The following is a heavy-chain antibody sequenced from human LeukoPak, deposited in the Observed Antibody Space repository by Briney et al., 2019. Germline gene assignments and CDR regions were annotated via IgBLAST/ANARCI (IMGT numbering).Heavy chain of an antibody. CDR2: INPNSGGT. V-gene: IGHV1-2*06. J-gene: IGHJ6*02. Sequence: ASVKVSCKASGYTFTGYYMHWVRQAPGQGLEWMGRINPNSGGTNYAQKFQGRVTMTRDTSISTAYMELSRLRSDDTAVYYCARGGYDFVYYYYGMDVWGQGTAVTVSS. D-gene: IGHD3-3*01. CDR3: ARGGYDFVYYYYGMDV. CDR1: GYTFTGYY.